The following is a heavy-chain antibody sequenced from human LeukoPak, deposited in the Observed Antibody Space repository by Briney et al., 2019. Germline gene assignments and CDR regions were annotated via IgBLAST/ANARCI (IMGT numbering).Heavy chain of an antibody. D-gene: IGHD7-27*01. V-gene: IGHV1-2*02. CDR3: ARVHALGSRYFDL. J-gene: IGHJ2*01. Sequence: ASVKVSCKASGYTFTGNYMHWVRQAPGQGLEWMGWINPNSSGTNYAQKFQGRVTMTRDTSISTAYMELSGLRSDDTAVYYCARVHALGSRYFDLWGRGTLVTVSS. CDR2: INPNSSGT. CDR1: GYTFTGNY.